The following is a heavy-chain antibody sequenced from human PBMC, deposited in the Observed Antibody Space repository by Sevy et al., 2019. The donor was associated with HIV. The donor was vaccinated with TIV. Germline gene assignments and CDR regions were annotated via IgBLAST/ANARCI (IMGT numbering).Heavy chain of an antibody. CDR1: GFIFSSYE. Sequence: GGSLRLSCAASGFIFSSYEMNWVRQAPGKGLEWVSSISQSGSSVYYSDSVKGRFTISRDNAKNSLYLQMNRLRAEDTAVYYCTRDLPPSATTVAHFDYWGQGTLVTVSS. J-gene: IGHJ4*02. D-gene: IGHD4-17*01. CDR2: ISQSGSSV. V-gene: IGHV3-48*03. CDR3: TRDLPPSATTVAHFDY.